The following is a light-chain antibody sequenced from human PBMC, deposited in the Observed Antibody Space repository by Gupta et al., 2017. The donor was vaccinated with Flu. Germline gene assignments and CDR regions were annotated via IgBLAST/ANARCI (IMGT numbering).Light chain of an antibody. Sequence: PSSLSASVGDRVTITGRASQTVGDYLSWFQQKPGEAPHLLIYAASSLQTGVPSRFSGSGSGTDFTLTISSLQPEDFATYYCQQSHSPPLTFGPGTKVDLK. CDR2: AAS. CDR3: QQSHSPPLT. V-gene: IGKV1-39*01. CDR1: QTVGDY. J-gene: IGKJ3*01.